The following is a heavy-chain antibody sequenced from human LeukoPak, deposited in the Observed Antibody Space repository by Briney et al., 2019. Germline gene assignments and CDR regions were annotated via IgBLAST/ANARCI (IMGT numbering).Heavy chain of an antibody. V-gene: IGHV3-74*01. CDR1: GFTFSSYW. D-gene: IGHD2-2*01. CDR3: AREVVVPAAQNWFDP. CDR2: INSDGSST. Sequence: GGSLRLSCAASGFTFSSYWMHGVRQAPGKGLVWVSRINSDGSSTSYADSVKGRFTISRDNAKNTLYLQMNSLRAEDTAVYYCAREVVVPAAQNWFDPWGQGTLVTVSS. J-gene: IGHJ5*02.